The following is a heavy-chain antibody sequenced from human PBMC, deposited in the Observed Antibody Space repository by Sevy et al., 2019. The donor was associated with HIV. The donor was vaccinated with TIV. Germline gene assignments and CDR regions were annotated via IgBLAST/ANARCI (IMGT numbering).Heavy chain of an antibody. V-gene: IGHV3-48*02. CDR2: IKSGSNTI. CDR1: GFMFGDYS. Sequence: GGSLRLSCTASGFMFGDYSMNWVRQAPGKGLEWISYIKSGSNTIWYADSGKGRFTISRDNAKQSLYLQMNSLRDEETAVYYCARDNRWGFDYWGQGTLVTVSS. D-gene: IGHD3-16*01. CDR3: ARDNRWGFDY. J-gene: IGHJ4*02.